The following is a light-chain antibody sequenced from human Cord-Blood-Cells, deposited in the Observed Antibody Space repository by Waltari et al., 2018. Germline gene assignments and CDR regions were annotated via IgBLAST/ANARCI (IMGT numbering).Light chain of an antibody. CDR1: QSISSY. CDR3: QQSYSTPLT. V-gene: IGKV1-39*01. Sequence: DIQMTQSPSSLSASVGERVTITCRASQSISSYLTWYQQKPGKAPKLLIYAASSLQSGVPSRFSGSGSGTDFTLTISRLQPVDFATYYCQQSYSTPLTFGGGTKVEIK. CDR2: AAS. J-gene: IGKJ4*02.